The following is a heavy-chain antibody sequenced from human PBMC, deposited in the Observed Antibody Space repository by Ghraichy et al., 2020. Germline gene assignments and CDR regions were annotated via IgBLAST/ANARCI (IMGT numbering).Heavy chain of an antibody. CDR3: AREVGNPRGPWHS. V-gene: IGHV3-66*01. CDR2: FYPDGTT. Sequence: GGSLRLSCAASGFDVSCSNMSWVRQAPGKGLEWVSVFYPDGTTDYADSVKGRFTISRDNSKSTAPLQLNSLRAEDTALYYCAREVGNPRGPWHSWGQGTLVAVSP. D-gene: IGHD1-26*01. J-gene: IGHJ4*02. CDR1: GFDVSCSN.